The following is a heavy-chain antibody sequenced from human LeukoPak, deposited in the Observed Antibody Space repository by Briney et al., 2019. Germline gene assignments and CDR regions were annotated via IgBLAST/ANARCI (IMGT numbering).Heavy chain of an antibody. CDR1: GGSISSYY. V-gene: IGHV4-59*01. CDR2: IYYSGST. CDR3: ARGSDSQRYRFYY. Sequence: SETLSLTCTVSGGSISSYYWSWIRQPPGKGLEWIEYIYYSGSTNYNPSLKSRVTISVDTSKNQFSLKLSSVTAADTAVYYCARGSDSQRYRFYYWGQGTLVTVSS. J-gene: IGHJ4*02. D-gene: IGHD1-26*01.